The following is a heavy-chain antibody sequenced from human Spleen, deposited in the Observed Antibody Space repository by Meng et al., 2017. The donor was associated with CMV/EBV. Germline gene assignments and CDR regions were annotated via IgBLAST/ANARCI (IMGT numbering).Heavy chain of an antibody. J-gene: IGHJ3*02. CDR1: GFSFSDYG. V-gene: IGHV3-30*02. CDR2: MRHDNNLQ. D-gene: IGHD3-3*01. Sequence: GGSLRLSCAASGFSFSDYGIHWVRQAPGKGLEWVAFMRHDNNLQFYADSVRGRFIISRDNAKNLLYLQMNSLRVEDTALYYCARDRTEWLLDAFNIWGQGAMVTVSS. CDR3: ARDRTEWLLDAFNI.